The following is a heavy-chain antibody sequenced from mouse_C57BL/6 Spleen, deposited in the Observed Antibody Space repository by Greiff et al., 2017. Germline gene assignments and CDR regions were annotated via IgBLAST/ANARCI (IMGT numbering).Heavy chain of an antibody. CDR1: GYSFTGYY. CDR2: INPSTGGT. J-gene: IGHJ4*01. CDR3: ARNGNFYAMDY. V-gene: IGHV1-42*01. Sequence: EVQLQQSGPELVKPGASVKISCKASGYSFTGYYMNWVKQSPEKSLEWIGEINPSTGGTTYNQKFKAKATLTVDKSSITAYMQLKSLTSEDSAVYYCARNGNFYAMDYWGQGTSVTVSS. D-gene: IGHD2-1*01.